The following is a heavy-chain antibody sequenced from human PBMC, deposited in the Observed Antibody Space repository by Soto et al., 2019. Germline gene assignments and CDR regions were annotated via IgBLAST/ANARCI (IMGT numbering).Heavy chain of an antibody. CDR2: IYYSGST. J-gene: IGHJ6*02. D-gene: IGHD3-10*01. V-gene: IGHV4-59*08. Sequence: PSETLSLTCTVSGGSISSYYWSWIRQPPGKGLERIGYIYYSGSTNYNPSLKSRVTISVDTSKNQFSLKLSSVTAADTAVYYCGRRLRITMVRGVTPVYYYGMDVWGQGTTVTSP. CDR3: GRRLRITMVRGVTPVYYYGMDV. CDR1: GGSISSYY.